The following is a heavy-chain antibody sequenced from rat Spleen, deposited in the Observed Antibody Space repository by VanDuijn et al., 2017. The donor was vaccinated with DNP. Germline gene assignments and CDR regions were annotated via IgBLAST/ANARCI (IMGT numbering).Heavy chain of an antibody. CDR3: ARDGEFITTSDYVMDA. D-gene: IGHD1-10*01. J-gene: IGHJ4*01. V-gene: IGHV2-30*01. CDR1: GFSLTDFN. Sequence: VQLKESGPGPVQPSQTLSLTCTVSGFSLTDFNVHWVRQPTGKGLEWMGVLWTDGNTDYNSALKSRLSISRDTSKSQVFLKMSSLQTEDTATYYCARDGEFITTSDYVMDAWGQGASVTVSS. CDR2: LWTDGNT.